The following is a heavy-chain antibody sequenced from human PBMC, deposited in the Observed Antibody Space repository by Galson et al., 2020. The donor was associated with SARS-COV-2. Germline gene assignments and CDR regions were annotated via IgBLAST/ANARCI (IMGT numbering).Heavy chain of an antibody. CDR3: TSSEATSYYNDVMVV. Sequence: GGSLRLSCAASGFTFSNAWVNWVRQAPGKGLEWVGRIKTKSDGGTLDYAAPVKGRFTISRDDSKNIQYLQMNSLKTEDTAVYYCTSSEATSYYNDVMVVWGHGTTVTVSS. V-gene: IGHV3-15*07. J-gene: IGHJ6*02. CDR2: IKTKSDGGTL. D-gene: IGHD1-26*01. CDR1: GFTFSNAW.